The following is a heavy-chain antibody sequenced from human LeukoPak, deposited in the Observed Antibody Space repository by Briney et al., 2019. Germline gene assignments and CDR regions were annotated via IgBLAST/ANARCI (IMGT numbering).Heavy chain of an antibody. CDR1: GFTFSIYS. J-gene: IGHJ3*02. Sequence: PGGSLRLSCAASGFTFSIYSMNWVRQAPGKGLEWVSYISSSSSTIYYADSVKGRFTISRDNAKNSLYLQMNSLRAEDTAVYYCARESDGYSSSWYSIYDAFDIWGQGTMVTVSS. CDR2: ISSSSSTI. V-gene: IGHV3-48*01. D-gene: IGHD6-13*01. CDR3: ARESDGYSSSWYSIYDAFDI.